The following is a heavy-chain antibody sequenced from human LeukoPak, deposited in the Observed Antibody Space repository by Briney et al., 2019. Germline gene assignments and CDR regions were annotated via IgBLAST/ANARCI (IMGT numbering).Heavy chain of an antibody. Sequence: ASVKVSCKASGYTFANFGITWVRQAPGQGLEWMGWISVYNGNTNYAQDLQGRVTLTTDTSTSTAYMELRSLRSDDTALYYCARTCSSSSCYMVHWGQGTLVTVSS. CDR1: GYTFANFG. J-gene: IGHJ4*02. CDR3: ARTCSSSSCYMVH. D-gene: IGHD2-2*02. V-gene: IGHV1-18*01. CDR2: ISVYNGNT.